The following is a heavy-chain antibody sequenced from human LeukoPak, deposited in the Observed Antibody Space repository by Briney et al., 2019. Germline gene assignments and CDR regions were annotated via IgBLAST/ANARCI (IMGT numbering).Heavy chain of an antibody. CDR2: INSEGSTT. V-gene: IGHV3-74*01. CDR1: GITFSTYW. J-gene: IGHJ1*01. CDR3: ASDLRGGYDY. Sequence: GGSLRLSCAGSGITFSTYWMHWVRQAPGKGLVWVSRINSEGSTTSYADSVKGRFTISRDNAKNTLFLQMNSLRAEDTAVYYCASDLRGGYDYWGQGTLVTVSS. D-gene: IGHD5-12*01.